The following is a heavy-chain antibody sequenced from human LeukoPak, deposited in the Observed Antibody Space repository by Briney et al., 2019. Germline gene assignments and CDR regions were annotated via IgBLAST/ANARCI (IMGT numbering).Heavy chain of an antibody. D-gene: IGHD3-22*01. CDR2: INPTGGST. CDR3: ARDFEAYYYDSSGYYPRYMDV. V-gene: IGHV1-46*01. J-gene: IGHJ6*03. Sequence: ASVKVSCKASGYTFTSYYMHWVRQAPGQGLEWMGLINPTGGSTGYAQKFQGRVTMTRDMSTSTDYMELSSLRSEDTAIYYCARDFEAYYYDSSGYYPRYMDVWGKGTTVTISS. CDR1: GYTFTSYY.